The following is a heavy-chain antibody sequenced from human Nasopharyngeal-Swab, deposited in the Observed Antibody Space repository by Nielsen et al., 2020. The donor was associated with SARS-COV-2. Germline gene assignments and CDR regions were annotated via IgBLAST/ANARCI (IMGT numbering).Heavy chain of an antibody. V-gene: IGHV1-8*01. J-gene: IGHJ4*02. CDR3: ARGGFGELLLGY. D-gene: IGHD3-10*01. CDR2: MNPNSGNT. Sequence: WVRQAPGQGLEWMGWMNPNSGNTGYAQKFQGRVTMTRNTSISTAYMELSSLRSEDTAVYYCARGGFGELLLGYWGQGTLVTVSS.